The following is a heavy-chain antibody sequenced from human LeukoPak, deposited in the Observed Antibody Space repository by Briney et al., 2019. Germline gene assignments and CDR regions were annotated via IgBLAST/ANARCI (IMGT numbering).Heavy chain of an antibody. CDR2: IKQDGSEK. Sequence: GGSLRLSCAASGFTFSSYWMSWVRQAPGKGLEWVASIKQDGSEKYYVDSVKGRFTISRDNAKNSLYLQMNSLRAEDTAVYYCARASSSWYYYYYYMDVWGKGTTVTVSS. D-gene: IGHD6-13*01. V-gene: IGHV3-7*04. J-gene: IGHJ6*03. CDR3: ARASSSWYYYYYYMDV. CDR1: GFTFSSYW.